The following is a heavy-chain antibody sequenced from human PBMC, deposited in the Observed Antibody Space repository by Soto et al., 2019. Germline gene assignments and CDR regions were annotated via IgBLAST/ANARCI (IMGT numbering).Heavy chain of an antibody. CDR2: ITTYNGGKI. CDR1: ENTLRYYG. J-gene: IGHJ4*02. D-gene: IGHD1-1*01. V-gene: IGHV1-18*01. CDR3: ARADRTTATTGYLDF. Sequence: QVHLVQSGAEVKKPGASVKVSCKASENTLRYYGIAWVRQAPGQGLEWLGWITTYNGGKIKYGQKVQGRVAMTTDTSTDTAYMELWSLRSDDTAVYYCARADRTTATTGYLDFWGQGTLITVSS.